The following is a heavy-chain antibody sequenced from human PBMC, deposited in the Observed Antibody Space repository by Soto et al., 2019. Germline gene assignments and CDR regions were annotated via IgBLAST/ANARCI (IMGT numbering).Heavy chain of an antibody. CDR2: IDWDDDK. V-gene: IGHV2-70*13. CDR3: GLFPRSTRPPYYYGMDV. Sequence: SGPTLVNPTQTLTLTCTFSGFSLSTSGMCVSWIRQPPGKALEWLALIDWDDDKYYSTSLKTRLTISKDTSKNQVVLTMTNMDHVDTASYYCGLFPRSTRPPYYYGMDVWGQGTTVTVSS. J-gene: IGHJ6*02. D-gene: IGHD2-2*01. CDR1: GFSLSTSGMC.